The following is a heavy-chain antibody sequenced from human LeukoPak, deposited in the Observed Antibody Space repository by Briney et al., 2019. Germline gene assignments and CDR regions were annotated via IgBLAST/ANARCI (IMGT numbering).Heavy chain of an antibody. D-gene: IGHD3-10*01. V-gene: IGHV3-30*18. J-gene: IGHJ4*02. CDR1: GFTFSSYE. CDR3: AKDWGNYFASGSSYLDY. Sequence: GGSLRLSCAASGFTFSSYEMNWVRQAPGKGLEWVAAISHDGTNKNYGDSVKGRFTISRDNSRNTLYLQMTSLRPEDTAVYHCAKDWGNYFASGSSYLDYWGQGTLVTASS. CDR2: ISHDGTNK.